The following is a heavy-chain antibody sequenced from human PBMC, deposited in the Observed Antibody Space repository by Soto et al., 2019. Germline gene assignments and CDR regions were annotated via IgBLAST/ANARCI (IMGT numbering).Heavy chain of an antibody. CDR2: VYNSGTT. CDR1: GGSVSSHY. CDR3: VRGRGGSPSYDY. J-gene: IGHJ4*02. D-gene: IGHD1-26*01. Sequence: QVQLQESGPGRVKPSDTLSLTCTVSGGSVSSHYWTWIRQPPGKGLEWIGFVYNSGTTYYNPSLTSRATISVDSSKNQFALKLNSVTAADTAVYYCVRGRGGSPSYDYWGQGTLVTVSS. V-gene: IGHV4-59*02.